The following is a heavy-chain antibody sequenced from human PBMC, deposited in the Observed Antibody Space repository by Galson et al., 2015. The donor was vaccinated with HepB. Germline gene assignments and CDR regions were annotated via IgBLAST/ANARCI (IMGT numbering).Heavy chain of an antibody. Sequence: SLRLSCAASGFTFSSYGMNWVRQAPGKGLEWVSSISSSSSYIYYADSVKGRFTISRDNAKNSLYLQMNSLRAEDTAVYYCAIERQSIAARRYDIDYGMDVWGQGTTVTVSS. D-gene: IGHD6-6*01. CDR3: AIERQSIAARRYDIDYGMDV. V-gene: IGHV3-21*01. CDR1: GFTFSSYG. CDR2: ISSSSSYI. J-gene: IGHJ6*02.